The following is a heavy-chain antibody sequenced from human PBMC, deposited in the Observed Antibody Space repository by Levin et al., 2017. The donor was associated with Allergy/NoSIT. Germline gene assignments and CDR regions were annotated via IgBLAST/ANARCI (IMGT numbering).Heavy chain of an antibody. V-gene: IGHV3-53*01. CDR2: IYSNGNT. CDR3: ARGRGVEVAGNFDF. Sequence: GGSLRLSCAVSGFTVSNNYINWVRQAPGKGLEWVSVIYSNGNTYYADSVKGRFTISRDSSKNTVHLQMNSLRAEDTAVYFCARGRGVEVAGNFDFWGQGTLVTVSS. J-gene: IGHJ4*02. CDR1: GFTVSNNY. D-gene: IGHD5-24*01.